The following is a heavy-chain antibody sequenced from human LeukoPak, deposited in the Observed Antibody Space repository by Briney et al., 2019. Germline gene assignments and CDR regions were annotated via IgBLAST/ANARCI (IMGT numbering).Heavy chain of an antibody. J-gene: IGHJ4*02. CDR2: INPNSGGT. Sequence: ASVKVSCKASGYTFTGYYMHWVRQAPGQGLEWMGRINPNSGGTNYAQKFQGRVTMTRDTSISTAYMELSRRRSDDTAVYYCARAGGYCSSTSCYEFDYWGQGTLVTVSS. CDR1: GYTFTGYY. CDR3: ARAGGYCSSTSCYEFDY. D-gene: IGHD2-2*01. V-gene: IGHV1-2*06.